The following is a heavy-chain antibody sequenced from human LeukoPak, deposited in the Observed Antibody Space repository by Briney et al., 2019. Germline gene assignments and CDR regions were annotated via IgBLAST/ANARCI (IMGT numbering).Heavy chain of an antibody. CDR1: GGSISSYY. V-gene: IGHV4-59*08. Sequence: SETLSLTCTVSGGSISSYYWSWIRQPPGKGLEWIGYIYYSGSTDYNPSLKSRVTISVDTSKSQFSLKLSSVTAADTAVYYCARRSGSRRDFDYWGQGTLVTVSS. CDR3: ARRSGSRRDFDY. D-gene: IGHD1-26*01. CDR2: IYYSGST. J-gene: IGHJ4*02.